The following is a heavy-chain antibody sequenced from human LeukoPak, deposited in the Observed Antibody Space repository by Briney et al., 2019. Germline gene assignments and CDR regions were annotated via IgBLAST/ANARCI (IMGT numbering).Heavy chain of an antibody. CDR2: IIPISGTT. D-gene: IGHD1-26*01. J-gene: IGHJ5*02. CDR1: GGTFSSYA. CDR3: ARKLRLGGNWFDP. V-gene: IGHV1-69*13. Sequence: ASVKVSCKTSGGTFSSYAITWVRQAPGQGLEWMGKIIPISGTTNYAQKFQGRVTFTADESTSTAYMELSSLRSEDTALYYCARKLRLGGNWFDPWGQGTLVTVSS.